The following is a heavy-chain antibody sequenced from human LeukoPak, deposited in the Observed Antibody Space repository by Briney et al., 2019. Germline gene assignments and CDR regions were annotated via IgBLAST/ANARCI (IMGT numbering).Heavy chain of an antibody. Sequence: GGSLRLSCAASGFTFSSYGIHWVRQAPGKGLEWVAVIWYDGSNKYYADSVKGRFTISRDNSKNTLYLQMNSLRAEDTAVYYCARGYYYYGMDVWGQGTTVTVSS. CDR1: GFTFSSYG. J-gene: IGHJ6*02. V-gene: IGHV3-33*08. CDR2: IWYDGSNK. CDR3: ARGYYYYGMDV.